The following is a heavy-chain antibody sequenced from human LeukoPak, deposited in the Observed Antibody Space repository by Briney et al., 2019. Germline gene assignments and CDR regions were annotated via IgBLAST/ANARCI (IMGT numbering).Heavy chain of an antibody. J-gene: IGHJ5*02. CDR1: GFTFSSYA. V-gene: IGHV3-23*01. D-gene: IGHD2-2*01. CDR2: ISGSGGST. Sequence: GGSLRLSCAASGFTFSSYAMSWVRQAPGKGLEWVSAISGSGGSTYYADSVKGRFTISRDNSKNTLSLEMNNLRVEDTAIYYCAKGRYSSSWAPFDPWGQGTLVTVSS. CDR3: AKGRYSSSWAPFDP.